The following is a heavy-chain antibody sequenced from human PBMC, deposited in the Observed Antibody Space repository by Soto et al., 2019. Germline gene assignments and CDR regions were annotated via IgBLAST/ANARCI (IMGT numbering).Heavy chain of an antibody. J-gene: IGHJ6*02. CDR3: GSLGRNG. CDR2: INPGGSEK. D-gene: IGHD3-16*01. CDR1: GFSFSDSW. V-gene: IGHV3-7*01. Sequence: GGSLRLSCVASGFSFSDSWMDWVRQAPGKGPEWVANINPGGSEKNYVAFVKGRFTISRDKAKNSLLLQMNNLRAEDTGVYYCGSLGRNGWGQGTTVTVSS.